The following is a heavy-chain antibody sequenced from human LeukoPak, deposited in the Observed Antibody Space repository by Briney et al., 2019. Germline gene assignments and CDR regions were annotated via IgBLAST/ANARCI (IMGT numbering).Heavy chain of an antibody. D-gene: IGHD3-10*01. V-gene: IGHV1-24*01. Sequence: ASVKVSCKVSGYTLTELSMHWVRQAPGKGLEWMGGFDPEDGETIYAQKFQGRVTMTEDTSTDTAYMELSSLRSEDTAVYYCATESYSSGRRWFDPWGQGTLVTVSS. CDR2: FDPEDGET. CDR1: GYTLTELS. J-gene: IGHJ5*02. CDR3: ATESYSSGRRWFDP.